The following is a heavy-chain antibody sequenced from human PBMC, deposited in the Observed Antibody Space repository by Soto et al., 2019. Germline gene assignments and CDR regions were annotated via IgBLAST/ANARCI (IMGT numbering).Heavy chain of an antibody. CDR3: ARSIVVVTALDY. CDR1: GYTFTSYA. V-gene: IGHV1-3*01. Sequence: GASVKVSCKASGYTFTSYAMHWVRQAPGQRLEWMGWINAGNGNTKYSQKFQGRVTITRDTSTSTAYMELSSLRSEDTAVYYCARSIVVVTALDYWGQGTLVTV. J-gene: IGHJ4*02. D-gene: IGHD2-21*02. CDR2: INAGNGNT.